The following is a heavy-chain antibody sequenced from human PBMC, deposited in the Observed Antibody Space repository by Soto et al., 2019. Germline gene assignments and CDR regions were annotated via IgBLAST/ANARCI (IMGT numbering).Heavy chain of an antibody. CDR1: GGSISNFY. CDR3: ARHKVAGSGRGGMDV. Sequence: QVQLQESGPGLVKPSATLSLTCTGSGGSISNFYWPWIRQPPGKGLEWIGNVHYSGSTNYNPSVKGRHTTSVDTAKNQLALTLSSVTTADTAVYYCARHKVAGSGRGGMDVWGQGNTVTVPS. D-gene: IGHD6-25*01. J-gene: IGHJ6*02. V-gene: IGHV4-59*08. CDR2: VHYSGST.